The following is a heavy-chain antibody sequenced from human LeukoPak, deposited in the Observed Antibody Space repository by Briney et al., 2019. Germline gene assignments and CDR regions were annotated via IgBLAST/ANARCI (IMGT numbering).Heavy chain of an antibody. CDR3: ARVTLSVLRYFDWLFLNFDY. D-gene: IGHD3-9*01. CDR1: GFTFSSYW. V-gene: IGHV3-7*01. J-gene: IGHJ4*02. CDR2: IKQDGSEK. Sequence: GGSLRLSCAASGFTFSSYWMSWVRQAPGEGLEWVANIKQDGSEKYYVDSVKGRFTISRDNAKNSLYLQMNSLRAEDTAVYYCARVTLSVLRYFDWLFLNFDYWGQGTLVTVSS.